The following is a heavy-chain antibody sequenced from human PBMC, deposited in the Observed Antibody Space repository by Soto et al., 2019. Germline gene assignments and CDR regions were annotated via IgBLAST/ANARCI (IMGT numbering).Heavy chain of an antibody. Sequence: SETLSLTCAVSGGSISSSNWWSWVRQPPGKGLEWIGYIYYSGSTNYNPSLKSRVTISVDTSKNQFSLKLSSVTAADTAVYYCARVRYYGSGSYYKNWFDPWGQGTLVTVSS. V-gene: IGHV4-4*02. CDR3: ARVRYYGSGSYYKNWFDP. D-gene: IGHD3-10*01. J-gene: IGHJ5*02. CDR1: GGSISSSNW. CDR2: IYYSGST.